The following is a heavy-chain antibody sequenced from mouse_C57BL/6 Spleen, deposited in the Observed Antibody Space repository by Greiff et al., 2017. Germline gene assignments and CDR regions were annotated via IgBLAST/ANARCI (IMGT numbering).Heavy chain of an antibody. CDR3: ARLGLRYYFDY. Sequence: VNLVESGAELVRPGTSVKVSCKASGYAFTNYLIEWVKQRPGQGLEWIGVINPGSGGTNYNEKFKGKATLTADKSSSTAYMQLSSLTSEDSAVYFCARLGLRYYFDYWGQGTTLTVSS. CDR1: GYAFTNYL. J-gene: IGHJ2*01. D-gene: IGHD2-2*01. CDR2: INPGSGGT. V-gene: IGHV1-54*01.